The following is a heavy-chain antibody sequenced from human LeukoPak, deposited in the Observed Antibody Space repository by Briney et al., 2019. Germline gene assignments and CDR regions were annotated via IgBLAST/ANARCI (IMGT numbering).Heavy chain of an antibody. CDR1: GYTFTGYY. D-gene: IGHD2-2*01. V-gene: IGHV1-2*02. CDR2: INPNSGGT. CDR3: ARVYCSSTSCLMYFDY. J-gene: IGHJ4*02. Sequence: GASVKVSCKASGYTFTGYYMHWVRQAPGQGLEWMGWINPNSGGTNYAQKFQGRVTMTRDTSTSTVYMELSSLRSEDTAVYYCARVYCSSTSCLMYFDYWGQGTLVTVSS.